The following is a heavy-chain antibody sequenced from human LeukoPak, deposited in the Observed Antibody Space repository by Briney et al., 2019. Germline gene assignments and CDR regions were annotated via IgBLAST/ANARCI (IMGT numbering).Heavy chain of an antibody. J-gene: IGHJ4*02. Sequence: GGSLRLSCAASGFTFSAYEMNWVRQAPGKGLEWVSYISSSGSTIYYADSVKGRFTISRDNAKKSLYLQMNSLRAEDTAVYYCARVYSSGWSYWGQGTLVTVSS. CDR1: GFTFSAYE. CDR3: ARVYSSGWSY. V-gene: IGHV3-48*03. D-gene: IGHD6-19*01. CDR2: ISSSGSTI.